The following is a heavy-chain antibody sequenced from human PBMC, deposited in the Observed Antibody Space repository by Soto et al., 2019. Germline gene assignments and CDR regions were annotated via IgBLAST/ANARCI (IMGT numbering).Heavy chain of an antibody. CDR2: ISYDGSNK. CDR1: GFTFSSYG. J-gene: IGHJ4*02. V-gene: IGHV3-30*18. CDR3: AKDFTMIVVVRPTPGDY. Sequence: PGGSLRLSCAASGFTFSSYGMHWVRQAPGKGLEWVAVISYDGSNKYYADSVKGRFTISRDNSKNTLYLQMNSLRAEDTAVYYCAKDFTMIVVVRPTPGDYWGQGTLVTVSS. D-gene: IGHD3-22*01.